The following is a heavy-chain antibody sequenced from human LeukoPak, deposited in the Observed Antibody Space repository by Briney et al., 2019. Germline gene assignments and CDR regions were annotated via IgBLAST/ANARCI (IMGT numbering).Heavy chain of an antibody. CDR3: ARDGYDSSRRLDAVDI. Sequence: SSVTVSCKSSGGTFSSYAISWVRQAPGQGLEWMGGIIPIFGTANYAQKFQGRVTITTDESTSTAYMELSSLRSEDTAVYYCARDGYDSSRRLDAVDIWGQGTMVTVSS. CDR1: GGTFSSYA. D-gene: IGHD5-12*01. J-gene: IGHJ3*02. CDR2: IIPIFGTA. V-gene: IGHV1-69*05.